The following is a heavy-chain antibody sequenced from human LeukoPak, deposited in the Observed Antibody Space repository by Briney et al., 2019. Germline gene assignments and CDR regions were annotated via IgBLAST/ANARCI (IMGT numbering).Heavy chain of an antibody. J-gene: IGHJ6*02. Sequence: GGSLRLSCAASGFTFSSYGMHWVRQAPGKGLEWVAVISYDGGNQYYADSVKGRFTSSRDNSKNTLYLQMNSLRGEDTAVYYCAKYVRAYYYYHYGLDVWGQGTTVTVSS. CDR3: AKYVRAYYYYHYGLDV. V-gene: IGHV3-30*18. CDR1: GFTFSSYG. D-gene: IGHD3-10*02. CDR2: ISYDGGNQ.